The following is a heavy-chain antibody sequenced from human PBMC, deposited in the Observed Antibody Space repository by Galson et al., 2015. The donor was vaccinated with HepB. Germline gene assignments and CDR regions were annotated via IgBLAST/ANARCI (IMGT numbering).Heavy chain of an antibody. Sequence: SVKVSCKASGGTFSSYAISWVRQAPGQGLEWMGWISAYNGNTNYAQKLQGRVTMTTDTSTSTAYMELRSLRSDDSAVYYCAGKIAAAGAYYGMDVWGQGTTVTVSS. J-gene: IGHJ6*02. CDR3: AGKIAAAGAYYGMDV. V-gene: IGHV1-18*01. D-gene: IGHD6-13*01. CDR2: ISAYNGNT. CDR1: GGTFSSYA.